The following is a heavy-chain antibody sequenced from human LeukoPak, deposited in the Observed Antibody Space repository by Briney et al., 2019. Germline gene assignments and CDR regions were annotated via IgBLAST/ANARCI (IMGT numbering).Heavy chain of an antibody. J-gene: IGHJ4*02. CDR3: ARGESGIVVVPATTLDY. V-gene: IGHV3-30*04. Sequence: GGSLRLSCAASGFTFSSYAMHWVRQAPGKGLEWVAVISYDGSNKYYADSVKGRFTISRDNSKNTLYLQMNSLRAEDTAVYYCARGESGIVVVPATTLDYWGQGTLVTVSS. CDR1: GFTFSSYA. CDR2: ISYDGSNK. D-gene: IGHD2-2*01.